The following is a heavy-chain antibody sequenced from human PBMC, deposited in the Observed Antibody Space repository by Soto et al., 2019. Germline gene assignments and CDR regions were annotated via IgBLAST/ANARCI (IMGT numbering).Heavy chain of an antibody. CDR1: GGTFSSYT. D-gene: IGHD6-19*01. V-gene: IGHV1-69*02. J-gene: IGHJ1*01. CDR3: ASRIAVAGTVYFQH. Sequence: SVKVSCKASGGTFSSYTISWVRQAPGQGLEWMGRIIPTLGIANYAQKFQGRVTITADKSTSTAYMELSSLRSEDTAVYYCASRIAVAGTVYFQHWGQGTLVTVSS. CDR2: IIPTLGIA.